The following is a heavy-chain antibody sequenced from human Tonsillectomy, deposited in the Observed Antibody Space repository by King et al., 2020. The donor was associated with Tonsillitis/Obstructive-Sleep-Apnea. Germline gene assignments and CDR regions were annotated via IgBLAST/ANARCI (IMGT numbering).Heavy chain of an antibody. J-gene: IGHJ6*02. CDR2: INTDGSST. D-gene: IGHD1-1*01. CDR3: AIGGETEVVSPAIEDSFLVMDV. Sequence: RQAPGKGLVWVSRINTDGSSTNYADSVKGRFTISRDNAKNTVYLQMNSLRDEDTPVYFCAIGGETEVVSPAIEDSFLVMDVWGHGTTVSV. V-gene: IGHV3-74*01.